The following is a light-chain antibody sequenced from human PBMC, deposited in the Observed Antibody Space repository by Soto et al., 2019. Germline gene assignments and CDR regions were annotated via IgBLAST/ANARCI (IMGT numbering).Light chain of an antibody. J-gene: IGKJ4*01. Sequence: EIVLTQSPGTLSLSPGERATLSCSASQSVRNSYLAWYQQKPGQAPRLLISGASSRATGIPDRFSGSGSGTDFTLTISRLEPEDFAVYHCHQYGSSPPTFGGGTKVETK. CDR1: QSVRNSY. CDR2: GAS. V-gene: IGKV3-20*01. CDR3: HQYGSSPPT.